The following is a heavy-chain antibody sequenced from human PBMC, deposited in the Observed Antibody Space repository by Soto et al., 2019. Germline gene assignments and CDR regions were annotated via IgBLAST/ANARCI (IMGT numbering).Heavy chain of an antibody. J-gene: IGHJ3*02. Sequence: EVQLVESGGGLVKPGGSLRLSCAASGFTFSNAWMSWVRQAPGKGLEWVGRIKSKTDGGTTDYVAPVKGRFTIARDDSKNTLYLQMNSLKTEDTALYYCTTETGWENAFDIWGPGIMVTVSS. V-gene: IGHV3-15*01. CDR1: GFTFSNAW. D-gene: IGHD1-26*01. CDR3: TTETGWENAFDI. CDR2: IKSKTDGGTT.